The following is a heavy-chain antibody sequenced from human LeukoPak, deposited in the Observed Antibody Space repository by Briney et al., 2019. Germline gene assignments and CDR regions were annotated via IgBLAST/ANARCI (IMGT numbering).Heavy chain of an antibody. CDR1: GYTFHNYG. D-gene: IGHD6-13*01. J-gene: IGHJ4*02. CDR2: TSPYSGNT. Sequence: ASVKVSCKASGYTFHNYGISWVRQAPGQGLEWMGWTSPYSGNTDYTERLQGRVTMTTDTSTTTAFMELRSLRSDDTAVYYCARTSGVSAAGSPYYFDYWGQGTLVTVSS. CDR3: ARTSGVSAAGSPYYFDY. V-gene: IGHV1-18*01.